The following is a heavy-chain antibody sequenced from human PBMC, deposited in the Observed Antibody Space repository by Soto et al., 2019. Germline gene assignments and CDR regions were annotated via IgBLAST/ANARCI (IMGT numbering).Heavy chain of an antibody. Sequence: GGSLRLSCAASGFTFSSFDMTWVRQAPGKGLEWVSTISGSGGSTYYADSVKGRFTISRDNSKNTLHLQMNSLKTEDTAVYYCTTDSYFTLKLVRFDYWGLGTLVTVSS. CDR1: GFTFSSFD. CDR2: ISGSGGST. V-gene: IGHV3-23*01. J-gene: IGHJ4*01. CDR3: TTDSYFTLKLVRFDY. D-gene: IGHD3-22*01.